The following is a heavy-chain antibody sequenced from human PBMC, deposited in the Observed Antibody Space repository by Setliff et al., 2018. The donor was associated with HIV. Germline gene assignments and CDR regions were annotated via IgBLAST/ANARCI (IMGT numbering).Heavy chain of an antibody. D-gene: IGHD5-18*01. CDR2: IYYTGST. CDR1: GGSFSGYY. V-gene: IGHV4-34*01. Sequence: KPSETLSLTCAVYGGSFSGYYWSWIRQHPGKGLEWIGSIYYTGSTFYNPSLKSRVTISVDTSKNQFSLRLSSVTAADTAVYYCARVPRQLLKGAAAYFDYWGQGTLVTVSS. CDR3: ARVPRQLLKGAAAYFDY. J-gene: IGHJ4*02.